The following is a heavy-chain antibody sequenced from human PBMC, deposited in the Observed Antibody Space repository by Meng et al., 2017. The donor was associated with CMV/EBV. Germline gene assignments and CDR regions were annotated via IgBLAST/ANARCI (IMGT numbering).Heavy chain of an antibody. CDR1: GGSISSSSYY. CDR2: IYYSGST. V-gene: IGHV4-39*07. D-gene: IGHD6-13*01. Sequence: LQCQESGPGLVKPSETLSLTCTASGGSISSSSYYWGWIRQPPGKGLEWIGSIYYSGSTYYNPSLKSRVTISVDTSKNQFSLKLSSVTAADTAVYYCARGGIAAAGLHWGQGTLVTVSS. J-gene: IGHJ4*02. CDR3: ARGGIAAAGLH.